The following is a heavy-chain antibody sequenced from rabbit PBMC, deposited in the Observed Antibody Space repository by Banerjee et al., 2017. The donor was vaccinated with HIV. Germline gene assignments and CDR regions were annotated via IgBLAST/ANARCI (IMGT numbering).Heavy chain of an antibody. CDR2: IYAGSEGYT. Sequence: QSLEESGGDLVKPGASLTLTCTASGFSFSSSYYMCWVRQAPGKGLEWIACIYAGSEGYTYYSTWAKGRFTISKTSSTTVTLQMTSLTAADTATYFCARMDYNIGWGGGGGLWGQGTLVTVS. J-gene: IGHJ4*01. V-gene: IGHV1S40*01. CDR3: ARMDYNIGWGGGGGL. CDR1: GFSFSSSYY. D-gene: IGHD4-1*01.